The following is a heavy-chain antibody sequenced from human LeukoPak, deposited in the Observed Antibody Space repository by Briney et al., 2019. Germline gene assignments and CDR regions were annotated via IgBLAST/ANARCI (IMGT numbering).Heavy chain of an antibody. J-gene: IGHJ4*02. CDR1: GFAFSDYY. V-gene: IGHV3-11*01. CDR3: AREPRLAVY. Sequence: PGGSLRLSCAGSGFAFSDYYMTWIRQAPGRGLEFISYISGSGNSIVYADSVKGRFTTSRDNAKNSLYLQMNSLRDEDTAVYYCAREPRLAVYWGQGTLVTVSS. D-gene: IGHD6-19*01. CDR2: ISGSGNSI.